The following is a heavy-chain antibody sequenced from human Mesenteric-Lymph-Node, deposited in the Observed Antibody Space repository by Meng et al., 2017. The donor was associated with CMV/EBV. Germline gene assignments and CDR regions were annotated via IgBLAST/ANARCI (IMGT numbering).Heavy chain of an antibody. CDR1: GDSLTSTSW. J-gene: IGHJ4*02. CDR3: ARDPVIAASAD. Sequence: TCDVSGDSLTSTSWWVWVRQSPGGRLQWIGEVYQNGGTNYNPSLKSRVFIFIDKSKNQFSLRMYSVTAADAAVYFCARDPVIAASADWGQGILVTVSS. V-gene: IGHV4-4*01. CDR2: VYQNGGT. D-gene: IGHD6-25*01.